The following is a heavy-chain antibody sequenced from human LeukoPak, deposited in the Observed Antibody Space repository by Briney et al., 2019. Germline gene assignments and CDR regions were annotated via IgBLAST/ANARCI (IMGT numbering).Heavy chain of an antibody. V-gene: IGHV1-2*02. J-gene: IGHJ4*02. CDR1: GYTFTGYY. D-gene: IGHD2-21*02. Sequence: ASVKVSCKASGYTFTGYYMHWVRQAPGQGLTWMGWINPNTGVTNYAQKFQGRVTMTRATSINTAYMELDRLTSDDTAIYYCARSYCGGDCYWIIDYWGQGTLVTVSS. CDR3: ARSYCGGDCYWIIDY. CDR2: INPNTGVT.